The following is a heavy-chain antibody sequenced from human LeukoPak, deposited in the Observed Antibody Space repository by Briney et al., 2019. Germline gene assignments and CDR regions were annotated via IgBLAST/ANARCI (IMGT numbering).Heavy chain of an antibody. CDR2: ICGPGGST. V-gene: IGHV3-23*01. J-gene: IGHJ4*02. CDR1: GFTFSSYA. D-gene: IGHD1-26*01. Sequence: GASLRLSCAASGFTFSSYAMSWVRQAPGKGLEWVSGICGPGGSTYYADSVKGRFTISRDNSKNTLYLQMNSLRAEDTAVYYCAKDTTRYYFDYWGQGTLVTVSS. CDR3: AKDTTRYYFDY.